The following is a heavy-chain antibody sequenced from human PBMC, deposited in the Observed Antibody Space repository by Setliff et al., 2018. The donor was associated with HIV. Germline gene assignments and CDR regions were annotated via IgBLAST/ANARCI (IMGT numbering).Heavy chain of an antibody. D-gene: IGHD3-10*01. CDR3: ARDDHYYDSGSYYSAWYFDL. CDR1: GGTFSNYA. V-gene: IGHV1-69*13. J-gene: IGHJ2*01. Sequence: SVKVSCKASGGTFSNYAISWVRQAPGQGLEWMGGSIPIFGSTKYAQKFQGRVTITADESTSTADMELSSLRSEDTAGYYCARDDHYYDSGSYYSAWYFDLWGRGTLVTVSS. CDR2: SIPIFGST.